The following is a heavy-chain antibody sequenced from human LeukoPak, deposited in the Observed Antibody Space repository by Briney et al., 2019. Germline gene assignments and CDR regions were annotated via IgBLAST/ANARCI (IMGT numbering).Heavy chain of an antibody. V-gene: IGHV4-34*01. J-gene: IGHJ4*02. CDR2: INHSGST. Sequence: PGGSLRLSCAASGFTFSSYSMNWVRQPPGKGLEWIGEINHSGSTNYNPSLKSRVTISVDTSKNQFSLKLSSVTAADTAVYYCARGRSGWYFSPIDYWGQGTLVTVSS. CDR3: ARGRSGWYFSPIDY. CDR1: GFTFSSYS. D-gene: IGHD6-19*01.